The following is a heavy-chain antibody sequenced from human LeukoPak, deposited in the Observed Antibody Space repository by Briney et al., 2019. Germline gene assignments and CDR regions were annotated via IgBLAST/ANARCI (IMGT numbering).Heavy chain of an antibody. CDR1: GGSISSYY. V-gene: IGHV4-59*12. D-gene: IGHD5-24*01. CDR2: IYYSGST. Sequence: PSETLSLTCTVSGGSISSYYWSWIRQPPGKGLEWIGYIYYSGSTNYNPSLKCRVTISVDTSKNQFYLKLSSVTAADTAVYYCAREGGRDGYNIYLQLDYWGQGTLVTVSS. CDR3: AREGGRDGYNIYLQLDY. J-gene: IGHJ4*02.